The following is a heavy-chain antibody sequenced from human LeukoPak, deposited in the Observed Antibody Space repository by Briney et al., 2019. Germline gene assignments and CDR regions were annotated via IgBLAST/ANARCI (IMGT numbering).Heavy chain of an antibody. CDR3: ARDRMAAAGPYYFDY. J-gene: IGHJ4*02. CDR2: IKQDGSEK. D-gene: IGHD6-13*01. Sequence: GGPLRLSCAASGFTFSSYWMSWVRQAPGKGLEWVANIKQDGSEKYYVDSVKGRFTISRDNAKNSLYLQMNSLRAEDTAVYYCARDRMAAAGPYYFDYWGQGTLVTVSS. V-gene: IGHV3-7*01. CDR1: GFTFSSYW.